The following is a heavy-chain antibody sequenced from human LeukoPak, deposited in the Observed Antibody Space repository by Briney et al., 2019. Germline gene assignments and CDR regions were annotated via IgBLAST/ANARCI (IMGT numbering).Heavy chain of an antibody. CDR3: AREGGPYRPLDY. V-gene: IGHV4-34*01. CDR1: GGSFSGYY. Sequence: SETLSLTCAIYGGSFSGYYWSWIRQPPGRGLEWIGDINRSGSTTYNPSLKSRVTLSVDTSKNQFSLKLSSVTAADTAVYYCAREGGPYRPLDYSGQGTLVTVAS. CDR2: INRSGST. J-gene: IGHJ4*02.